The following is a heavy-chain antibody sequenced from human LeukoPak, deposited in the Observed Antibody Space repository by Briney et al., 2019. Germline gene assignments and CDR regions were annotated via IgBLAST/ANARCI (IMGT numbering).Heavy chain of an antibody. D-gene: IGHD3-16*02. J-gene: IGHJ6*03. CDR3: ARHIGGRYYYYYMDV. CDR1: GGSISGDCQY. Sequence: SSETLSLTCTVSGGSISGDCQYWGWIRQPPGKGLEWIGSIYCSGSTYYNPSLKSRVTISVDTSKNQFSLKLSSVTAADTAVYYCARHIGGRYYYYYMDVWGKGTTVTISS. CDR2: IYCSGST. V-gene: IGHV4-39*01.